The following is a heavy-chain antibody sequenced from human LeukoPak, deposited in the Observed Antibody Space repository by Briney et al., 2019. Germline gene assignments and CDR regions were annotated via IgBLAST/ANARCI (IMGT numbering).Heavy chain of an antibody. D-gene: IGHD2-2*01. V-gene: IGHV3-48*03. CDR3: NVGVPATMRDFDY. CDR2: ISSRGSTI. Sequence: GGSLRLSCAASGFTFSNYEMNWVRQAPGKGLEWVSYISSRGSTIYYADSVQGRFTISRDNAKNSLYLQMNTLRAEDTAVYYCNVGVPATMRDFDYWGQGALVTVSS. CDR1: GFTFSNYE. J-gene: IGHJ4*02.